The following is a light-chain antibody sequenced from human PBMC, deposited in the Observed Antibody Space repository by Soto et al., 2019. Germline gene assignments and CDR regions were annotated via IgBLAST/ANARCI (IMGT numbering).Light chain of an antibody. J-gene: IGLJ1*01. CDR3: SSYTSSSTLDV. CDR2: DVS. Sequence: QSALTQPASVSGSPGQSITISCTGTSSDVGGYNYVSWYQQHPGKAPKLMIYDVSNRPSGVSNRFSGSKSGNTASLTISGLQAEDEVDYYCSSYTSSSTLDVFGTGTTLTVL. V-gene: IGLV2-14*01. CDR1: SSDVGGYNY.